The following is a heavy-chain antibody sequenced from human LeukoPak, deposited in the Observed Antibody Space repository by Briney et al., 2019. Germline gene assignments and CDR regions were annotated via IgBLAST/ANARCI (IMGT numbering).Heavy chain of an antibody. V-gene: IGHV4-39*01. J-gene: IGHJ4*02. D-gene: IGHD3-10*01. CDR1: GGSISSTGYY. CDR3: TRRSGGLPSDY. CDR2: IYYSGST. Sequence: SETLSLTRTVSGGSISSTGYYWGWIRQPPGKGLEWIGSIYYSGSTYDNPSLKSRVTISVDTSKNQFSLKLRSVTAADTAVYYCTRRSGGLPSDYWGQGTLVTVSS.